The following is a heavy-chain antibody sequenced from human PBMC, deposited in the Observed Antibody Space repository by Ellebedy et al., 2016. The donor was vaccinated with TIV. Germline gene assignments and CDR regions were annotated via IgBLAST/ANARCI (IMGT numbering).Heavy chain of an antibody. CDR1: GGSFSGYY. D-gene: IGHD4-17*01. V-gene: IGHV4-34*01. J-gene: IGHJ4*02. CDR2: IYHGGRI. Sequence: SETLSLTCGVYGGSFSGYYWSWIRQPPGKGLEWIGEIYHGGRISYNPSLKSRVAISADTSKNQFSLTLSSVTAADTALYYCAVLTTQPPKATYWGQGTLVTVSS. CDR3: AVLTTQPPKATY.